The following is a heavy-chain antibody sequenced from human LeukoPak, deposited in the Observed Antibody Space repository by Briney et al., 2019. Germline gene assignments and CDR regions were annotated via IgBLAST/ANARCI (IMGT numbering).Heavy chain of an antibody. CDR3: ARNSYYYDSSGYAGGYDAFDI. V-gene: IGHV1-69*04. CDR1: GGTFSSYA. CDR2: IIPILGIA. Sequence: SVKVSCKASGGTFSSYAISWVRQAPGQGLEWMGRIIPILGIANYAQKFQGRVTITADKSTSTAYMELSSLRSEDTAVYYCARNSYYYDSSGYAGGYDAFDIWGQGTMVTVSS. D-gene: IGHD3-22*01. J-gene: IGHJ3*02.